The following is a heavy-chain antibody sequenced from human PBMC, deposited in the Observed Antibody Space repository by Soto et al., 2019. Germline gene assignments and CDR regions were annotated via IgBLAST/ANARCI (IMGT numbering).Heavy chain of an antibody. J-gene: IGHJ6*03. V-gene: IGHV4-59*01. D-gene: IGHD2-15*01. Sequence: TSETLSLTCTVSGGSISSYYLSWIRQPPGKGLEWIGYIYYSGSTNYNPSLKSRVTITRDTSASTAYMELSSLRSEDTAVYYCARGGVVVVVAANYYMDVWGKGTTVTVSS. CDR2: IYYSGST. CDR1: GGSISSYY. CDR3: ARGGVVVVVAANYYMDV.